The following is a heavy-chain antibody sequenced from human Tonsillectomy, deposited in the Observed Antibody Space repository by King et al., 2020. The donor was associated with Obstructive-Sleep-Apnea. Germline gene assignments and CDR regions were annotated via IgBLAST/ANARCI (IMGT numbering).Heavy chain of an antibody. D-gene: IGHD3-10*01. V-gene: IGHV1-58*02. CDR2: IVVVSGNT. Sequence: QLVQSGPEVKKPGTSVKVSCKASGFTFTSSAMQWGRQARGQRLEWIGWIVVVSGNTNYAQKFQEKVTITRDMSTSTAYMELSSLRSEDTAVYYCAAYGSGTKRAFDYWGQGTLVTVSS. CDR3: AAYGSGTKRAFDY. J-gene: IGHJ4*02. CDR1: GFTFTSSA.